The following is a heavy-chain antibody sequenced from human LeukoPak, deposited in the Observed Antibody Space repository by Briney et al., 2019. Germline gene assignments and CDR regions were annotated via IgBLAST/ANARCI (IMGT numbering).Heavy chain of an antibody. J-gene: IGHJ3*02. CDR1: GFTSDDYA. V-gene: IGHV3-9*02. CDR3: AKAIPPGRYCGGDCYDAFDI. D-gene: IGHD2-21*02. CDR2: ISWNSGSI. Sequence: QSGGSLRLSCVASGFTSDDYAMHWVRQAPGKGLEWVSGISWNSGSIGYADSVKGRFTISRDNAKNSLYLQMNSLRAENTALYYCAKAIPPGRYCGGDCYDAFDIWGQGTMVTVSS.